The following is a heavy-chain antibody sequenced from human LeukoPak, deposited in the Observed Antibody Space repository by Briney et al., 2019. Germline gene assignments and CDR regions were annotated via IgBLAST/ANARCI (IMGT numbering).Heavy chain of an antibody. CDR1: VFTFSDYY. D-gene: IGHD6-6*01. V-gene: IGHV3-11*01. J-gene: IGHJ3*01. CDR2: ISSSGSTI. CDR3: ARSSYSSSSSV. Sequence: GGSLRLSCAASVFTFSDYYMSWIRQALWKGLEWVSYISSSGSTIYYADSVKGRFTISGDNAKNSLYLQMNSLRAEDTAVYYCARSSYSSSSSVWGQGTMVTVSS.